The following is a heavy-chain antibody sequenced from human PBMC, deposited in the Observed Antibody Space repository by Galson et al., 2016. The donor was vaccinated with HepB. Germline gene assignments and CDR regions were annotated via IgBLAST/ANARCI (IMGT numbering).Heavy chain of an antibody. CDR2: IGAGGSKT. J-gene: IGHJ4*02. V-gene: IGHV3-23*01. CDR1: GFTFSAYA. Sequence: SLRLSCAASGFTFSAYAMSWARQIPGKGLEWVAGIGAGGSKTYYADSVRGRFIISRDNSENTLYLQVSGLRAEDTAIYYCGKDPNGDYVGAHDMWGQGALVTVS. D-gene: IGHD4-17*01. CDR3: GKDPNGDYVGAHDM.